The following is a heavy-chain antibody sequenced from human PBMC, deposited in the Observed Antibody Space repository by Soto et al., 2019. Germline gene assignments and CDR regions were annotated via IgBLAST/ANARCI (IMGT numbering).Heavy chain of an antibody. CDR3: ARVKLVHGYSGYDPNLSYGMDV. CDR2: INPNSGGT. Sequence: ASVKVSCKASGYTFTGYYMHWVRQAPGQGLEWMGWINPNSGGTNYAQKFQGWVTMTRDTSISTAYIELSRLRSDDTAVYYCARVKLVHGYSGYDPNLSYGMDVWGQGTTVTVSS. V-gene: IGHV1-2*04. J-gene: IGHJ6*02. CDR1: GYTFTGYY. D-gene: IGHD5-12*01.